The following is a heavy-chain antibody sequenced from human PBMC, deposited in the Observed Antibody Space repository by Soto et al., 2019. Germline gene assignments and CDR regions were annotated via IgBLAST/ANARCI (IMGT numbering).Heavy chain of an antibody. CDR3: ARDSTQHSSGWYGNYYYYYYGMDV. CDR2: ISAYNGNT. V-gene: IGHV1-18*01. CDR1: GYTFTSYG. J-gene: IGHJ6*02. D-gene: IGHD6-19*01. Sequence: GASVKVSCKASGYTFTSYGISWVRQAPGQGLEWMGWISAYNGNTNYAQKLQGRVTMTTDTSTSTAYMELRSLRSDDTAVYYCARDSTQHSSGWYGNYYYYYYGMDVWGQGTTVTVSS.